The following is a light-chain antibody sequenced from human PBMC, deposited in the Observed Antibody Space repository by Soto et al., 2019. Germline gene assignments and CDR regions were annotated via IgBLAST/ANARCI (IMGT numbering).Light chain of an antibody. Sequence: IQLTQSPSTLSASVGDRVTMTCRASQSISKWLAWYQQKPGTAPKLLIYDASNLESGVPSRFSGSGSGTEFTLTIRSLQPDDFATYYCQQYDSYSPLTFGGGTKVEIK. CDR1: QSISKW. CDR3: QQYDSYSPLT. CDR2: DAS. V-gene: IGKV1-5*01. J-gene: IGKJ4*01.